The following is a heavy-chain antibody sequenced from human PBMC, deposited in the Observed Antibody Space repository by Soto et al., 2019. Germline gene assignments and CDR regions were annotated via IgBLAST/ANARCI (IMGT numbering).Heavy chain of an antibody. CDR2: IESDVSRT. J-gene: IGHJ3*02. D-gene: IGHD4-17*01. CDR3: ARVMTTVTTNAAFDI. V-gene: IGHV3-74*01. CDR1: GFTFSSYA. Sequence: GGSLRLSCAASGFTFSSYAMSWVRQAPGKGLEWVSRIESDVSRTNYADSVKGRFTISRDNAKKTLYLQMNSLRAEDTAVYYCARVMTTVTTNAAFDIWGQGTMVTVSS.